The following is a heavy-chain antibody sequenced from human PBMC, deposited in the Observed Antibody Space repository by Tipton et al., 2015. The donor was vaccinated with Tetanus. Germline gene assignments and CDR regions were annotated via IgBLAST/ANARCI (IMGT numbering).Heavy chain of an antibody. V-gene: IGHV4-4*07. D-gene: IGHD2-2*01. CDR1: GVSISGYY. CDR2: VDRSGTT. CDR3: ARGSDIVVVPGVTRADWFDP. Sequence: TLSLTCTVSGVSISGYYWSWIRQPAGKGLEWIGRVDRSGTTNYNPSLKGRVTMSLDTSKNQFSLKLTSVTAADTAMYYCARGSDIVVVPGVTRADWFDPWGQGTLVTVSS. J-gene: IGHJ5*02.